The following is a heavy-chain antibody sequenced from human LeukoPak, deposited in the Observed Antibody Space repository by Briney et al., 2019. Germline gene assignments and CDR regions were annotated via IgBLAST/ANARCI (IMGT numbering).Heavy chain of an antibody. CDR2: ISSSGSTI. J-gene: IGHJ4*02. D-gene: IGHD6-19*01. CDR3: AREPQWLVQEYYFDY. CDR1: GFTFSDYY. Sequence: PGGSLRLSCAASGFTFSDYYMSWIRQAPGKGLEWVSYISSSGSTIYYADSVKGRFTISRDNAKNSLYLQMNSLRAEDTAVYYCAREPQWLVQEYYFDYWGQGTLVTVSS. V-gene: IGHV3-11*04.